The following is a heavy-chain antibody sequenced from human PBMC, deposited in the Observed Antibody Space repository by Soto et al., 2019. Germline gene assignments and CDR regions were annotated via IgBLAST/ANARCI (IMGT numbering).Heavy chain of an antibody. CDR3: AHRLPMTTVTTGAFDI. V-gene: IGHV2-5*02. J-gene: IGHJ3*02. CDR1: GFSLSTSGVG. Sequence: QITLKESGPTLVKPTQTLTLTCTFSGFSLSTSGVGVGWIRQPPGKALEWLALIYWDDDKRYSPSLKSRLTSTKDTSKSRVVLTMTNMDPVDTATYYCAHRLPMTTVTTGAFDIWGQGTMVTVSS. CDR2: IYWDDDK. D-gene: IGHD4-17*01.